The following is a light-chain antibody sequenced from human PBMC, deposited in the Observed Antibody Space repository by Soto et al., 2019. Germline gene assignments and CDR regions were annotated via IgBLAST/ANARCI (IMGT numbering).Light chain of an antibody. V-gene: IGLV2-14*01. CDR1: SSDVGGFNY. Sequence: QSVLTQPASVSGSPGQSITISCTGTSSDVGGFNYVSWYQQHPGKAPKLMIYDVSNRPSGVSNRFSGSKSGNTASLTITGLQAEDEADDHCSSYTSSSTVVVFGGGTKLTVL. CDR3: SSYTSSSTVVV. J-gene: IGLJ2*01. CDR2: DVS.